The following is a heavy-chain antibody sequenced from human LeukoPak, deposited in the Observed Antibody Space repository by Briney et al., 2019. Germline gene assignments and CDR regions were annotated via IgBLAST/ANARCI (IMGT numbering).Heavy chain of an antibody. CDR1: GFTFSSYS. CDR2: ISSSSGTI. Sequence: GGSLRLSCAASGFTFSSYSMHWVRQAPGKGLEWVSYISSSSGTIYYADSVKGRFTISRDNAKNSLYLQMNSLRAEDTALYYCARPAYCGGDCLNNFDYWGQGTLVTVSS. V-gene: IGHV3-48*04. CDR3: ARPAYCGGDCLNNFDY. D-gene: IGHD2-21*02. J-gene: IGHJ4*02.